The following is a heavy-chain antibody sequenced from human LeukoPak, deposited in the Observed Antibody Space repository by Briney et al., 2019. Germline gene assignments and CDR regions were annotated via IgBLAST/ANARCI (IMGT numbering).Heavy chain of an antibody. V-gene: IGHV3-23*01. J-gene: IGHJ4*02. D-gene: IGHD2-8*01. CDR3: AREGLIVLMVYALDY. Sequence: PGGTLRLSCAASGFTFSSYGMSWVRQAPGKGLEWVSAISGSGGSTYYADSVKGRFTISRDNSKNTLYLQMNSLRAEDTAVYYCAREGLIVLMVYALDYWGQGTLVTVSS. CDR2: ISGSGGST. CDR1: GFTFSSYG.